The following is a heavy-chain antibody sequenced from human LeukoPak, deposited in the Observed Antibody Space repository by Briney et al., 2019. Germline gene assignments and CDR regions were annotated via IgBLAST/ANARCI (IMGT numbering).Heavy chain of an antibody. CDR3: ARDSSGWFNWFDP. CDR1: GYTFTSYD. J-gene: IGHJ5*02. V-gene: IGHV1-2*04. Sequence: GASVKVSCKASGYTFTSYDINWVRQATGQGLEWMGWINPNSGGTNYAQKFQGWVTMTRDTSISTAYMELSRLRSDDTAVYYCARDSSGWFNWFDPWGQGTLVTVSS. D-gene: IGHD6-19*01. CDR2: INPNSGGT.